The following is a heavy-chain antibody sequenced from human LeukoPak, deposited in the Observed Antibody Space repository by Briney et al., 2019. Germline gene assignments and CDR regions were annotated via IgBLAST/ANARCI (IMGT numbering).Heavy chain of an antibody. J-gene: IGHJ4*02. Sequence: GGSLRLSCVVSGFTFSTYAMSWVRQAPGKGLEWVSAISGSGGSTYYADSVKGRFTISRDNSKNTLYLQMNSLRAEDTAVYYCAKASSGWFRGGINYWGQGTLVTVSS. V-gene: IGHV3-23*01. CDR1: GFTFSTYA. D-gene: IGHD6-19*01. CDR3: AKASSGWFRGGINY. CDR2: ISGSGGST.